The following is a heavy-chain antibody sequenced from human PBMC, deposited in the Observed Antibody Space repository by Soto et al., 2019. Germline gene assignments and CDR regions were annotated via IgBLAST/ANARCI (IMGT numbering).Heavy chain of an antibody. Sequence: GESLKISCNGSGYIFTSYWIGWVRQMPGKGLEWMGIIYPGDSDTRYSPSFQGQVTISADKSISTAYLQWSSLKASDTAMYYCARQYYYDSSGYTYNWFDPWGQGTLVTVSS. D-gene: IGHD3-22*01. J-gene: IGHJ5*02. CDR2: IYPGDSDT. V-gene: IGHV5-51*01. CDR3: ARQYYYDSSGYTYNWFDP. CDR1: GYIFTSYW.